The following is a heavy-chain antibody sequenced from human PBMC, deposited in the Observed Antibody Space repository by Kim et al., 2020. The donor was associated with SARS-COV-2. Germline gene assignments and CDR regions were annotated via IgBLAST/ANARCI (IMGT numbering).Heavy chain of an antibody. D-gene: IGHD3-10*01. J-gene: IGHJ5*02. Sequence: SVNGRFTISRDNYKNTLYLQMSSLRAEDTAVYYCATYDYYRSGSYTWFDPWGQGTLVTVSS. V-gene: IGHV3-30*15. CDR3: ATYDYYRSGSYTWFDP.